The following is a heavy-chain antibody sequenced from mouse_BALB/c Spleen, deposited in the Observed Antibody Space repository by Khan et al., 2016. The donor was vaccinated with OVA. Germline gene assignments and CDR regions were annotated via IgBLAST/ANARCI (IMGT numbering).Heavy chain of an antibody. CDR1: GFSLTSYG. D-gene: IGHD2-10*01. Sequence: VQLQESGPGLVAPSQSLSITCTISGFSLTSYGIHWVRQPPGKGLEWLVVIWSDGSTTYNSTLKSRLSITKENSKSQVFLKMNSLQTDDTTMYYCAKQPYYHYYVMDYWGQGTSVTVSS. J-gene: IGHJ4*01. CDR3: AKQPYYHYYVMDY. CDR2: IWSDGST. V-gene: IGHV2-6-1*01.